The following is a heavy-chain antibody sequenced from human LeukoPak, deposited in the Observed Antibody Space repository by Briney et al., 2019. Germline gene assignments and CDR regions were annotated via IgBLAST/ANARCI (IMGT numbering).Heavy chain of an antibody. CDR3: ARHGSVRSPLGP. CDR1: GGSISSYY. V-gene: IGHV4-4*09. J-gene: IGHJ5*02. Sequence: SETLSLTCTVSGGSISSYYWSWIRQPPGKGLEWIGYIYATGSTNYNPSLKSRVTISVDTSKNQFSLNLRPVTAADTAVYYCARHGSVRSPLGPWGQGTLVTVSS. D-gene: IGHD3-10*01. CDR2: IYATGST.